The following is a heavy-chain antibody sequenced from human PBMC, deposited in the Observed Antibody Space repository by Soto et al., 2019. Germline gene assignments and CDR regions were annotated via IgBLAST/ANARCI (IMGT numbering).Heavy chain of an antibody. CDR2: IYYSGST. V-gene: IGHV4-61*01. Sequence: KTSETLSLTCTFSVGSVSSVSYYWSWIRQPPWKGLEWIGYIYYSGSTNYNPSLKSRVTMSVDTSKNQFSLKLSSVTAADTAVYYCARYCSSVNCHGFEPLGQGTLSNVSS. J-gene: IGHJ5*02. D-gene: IGHD2-2*01. CDR3: ARYCSSVNCHGFEP. CDR1: VGSVSSVSYY.